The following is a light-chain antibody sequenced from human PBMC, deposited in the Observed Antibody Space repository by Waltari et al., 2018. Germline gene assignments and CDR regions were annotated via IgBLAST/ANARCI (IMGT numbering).Light chain of an antibody. V-gene: IGKV3-11*01. CDR2: EAS. CDR1: QSVSNF. Sequence: EVVLTQSPATLSLSPGERATLSCRASQSVSNFLAWYQQKPGQAPRRLIYEASQRATGIPARFSGSGSGTDFTLTISSLEPEDFAVYYCQQRSNWPPLTFGGGTKVEIK. CDR3: QQRSNWPPLT. J-gene: IGKJ4*01.